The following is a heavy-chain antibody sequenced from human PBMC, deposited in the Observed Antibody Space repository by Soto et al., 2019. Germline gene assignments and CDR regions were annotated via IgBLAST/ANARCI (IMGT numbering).Heavy chain of an antibody. V-gene: IGHV4-30-4*01. J-gene: IGHJ4*02. CDR1: GGCISSAEYS. CDR2: IYYSEST. CDR3: ARVDVRGYYLDY. D-gene: IGHD3-10*02. Sequence: SRSLALACTVCGGCISSAEYSWSWIRQPPGKGLEWIGYIYYSESTYYNPSLKSRITISIATSNNQFSLKLRFVTAADTAVHYCARVDVRGYYLDYWGQGTLVTVSS.